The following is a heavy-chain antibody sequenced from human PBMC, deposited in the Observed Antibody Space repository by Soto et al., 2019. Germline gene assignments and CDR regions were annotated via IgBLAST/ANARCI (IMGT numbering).Heavy chain of an antibody. D-gene: IGHD2-2*01. CDR3: ARSGPDRYWSTTCCRVFDY. CDR1: GDTLRNYG. V-gene: IGHV1-8*02. Sequence: GSVKICWKAAGDTLRNYGINWVRQATGQSVVCMGWLNPNTGNTDFAQKFQGRVIMTRNTCISTAYMELSSLRSEDTAVYYCARSGPDRYWSTTCCRVFDYWGQGTLVAVSS. J-gene: IGHJ4*02. CDR2: LNPNTGNT.